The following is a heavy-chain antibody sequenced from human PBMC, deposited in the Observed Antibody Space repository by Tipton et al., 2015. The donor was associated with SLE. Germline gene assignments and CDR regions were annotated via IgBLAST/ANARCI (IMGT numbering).Heavy chain of an antibody. D-gene: IGHD2-8*01. CDR3: ARGRGMYGY. Sequence: TLSLTCTVSGGSISTYYWSWIRQPPGKGLEWIGYINHSGSTNYNPSLKSRVTISVDTSKNQFSLKLSSVTAADTAVYYCARGRGMYGYWGQGTLVTVSS. J-gene: IGHJ4*02. CDR2: INHSGST. V-gene: IGHV4-59*12. CDR1: GGSISTYY.